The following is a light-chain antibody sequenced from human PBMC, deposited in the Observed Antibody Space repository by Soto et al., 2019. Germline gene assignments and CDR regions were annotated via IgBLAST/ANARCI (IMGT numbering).Light chain of an antibody. V-gene: IGLV2-8*01. Sequence: QSALTQPPSASGSPGQSVTISCTGTRSDVGGYNYVSWYQQHPGKAPKLMIYEVTKRPSGVPDRFSGSKSGNTASLTVSGLHADDEAYYYCSSYAGSNNLFGGGTKVTVL. CDR1: RSDVGGYNY. J-gene: IGLJ2*01. CDR3: SSYAGSNNL. CDR2: EVT.